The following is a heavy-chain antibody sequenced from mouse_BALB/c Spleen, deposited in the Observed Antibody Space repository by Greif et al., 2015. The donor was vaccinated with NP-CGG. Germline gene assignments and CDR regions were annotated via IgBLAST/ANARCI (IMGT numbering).Heavy chain of an antibody. J-gene: IGHJ3*01. CDR2: INPSTGYT. V-gene: IGHV1-7*01. CDR3: ARRFGLRSPWFAY. CDR1: GYTFTSYW. D-gene: IGHD1-1*01. Sequence: QVQLKQSGAELAKPGASVKMSCKASGYTFTSYWMHWVKQRPGQGLEWIGYINPSTGYTEYNQKFKDKATLTADKSSSTAYMHLSSLTSEDSAAYYCARRFGLRSPWFAYWGQGTLVTV.